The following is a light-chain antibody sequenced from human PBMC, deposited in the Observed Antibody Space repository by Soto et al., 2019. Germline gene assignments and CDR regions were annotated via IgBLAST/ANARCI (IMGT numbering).Light chain of an antibody. CDR1: QDISNY. CDR3: QQYDNLPLT. Sequence: DIQMTQSPSSLSASVGDRVTITCQASQDISNYLNWYQQKPGKAPKLLIYDASNLETGVPSRFSGSGSGTDFTFTISSLQPEYIATYYCQQYDNLPLTFGGGTRWISN. V-gene: IGKV1-33*01. CDR2: DAS. J-gene: IGKJ4*01.